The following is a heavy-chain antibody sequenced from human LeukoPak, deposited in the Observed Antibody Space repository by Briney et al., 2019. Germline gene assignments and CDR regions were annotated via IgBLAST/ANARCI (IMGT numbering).Heavy chain of an antibody. Sequence: SVKVSCKASGGTLSSHVISWVRQAPGQGLEWMGGIIPIFDTANYAQKFQGRVTITADESSNTAYMELSSLRSEDAAVYYCARGERAAMVTIDSWGQGTLVTVSS. D-gene: IGHD5-18*01. J-gene: IGHJ4*02. CDR2: IIPIFDTA. CDR1: GGTLSSHV. V-gene: IGHV1-69*13. CDR3: ARGERAAMVTIDS.